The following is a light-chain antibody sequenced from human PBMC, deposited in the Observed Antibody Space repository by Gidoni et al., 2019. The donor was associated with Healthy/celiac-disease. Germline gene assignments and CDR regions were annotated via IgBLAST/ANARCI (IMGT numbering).Light chain of an antibody. Sequence: ELTQPPSVSVPPGQTASITCSGDNLGDKYACWYQQKPGQSPVLVIYQDSKRPSGIPERFSGSNSGNTATLTISGTQAMDEADYYCQAWDSSTVVFGGGTKLTVL. CDR2: QDS. V-gene: IGLV3-1*01. CDR1: NLGDKY. CDR3: QAWDSSTVV. J-gene: IGLJ2*01.